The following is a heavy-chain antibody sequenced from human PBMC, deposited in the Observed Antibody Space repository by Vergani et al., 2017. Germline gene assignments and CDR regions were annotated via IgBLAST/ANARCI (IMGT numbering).Heavy chain of an antibody. D-gene: IGHD2-15*01. Sequence: QVQLQQWGAGLLKPSETLSLTCAVYGGSFSGYYWSWIRQPPGKGLEWIGEINHSGRTNYNPSLKSRVTISVDTSKNQFSLKLSSVTAADTAVYYCARGSSVRVVSGGSCQIDYWGQGTLVTVSS. CDR3: ARGSSVRVVSGGSCQIDY. CDR2: INHSGRT. V-gene: IGHV4-34*01. CDR1: GGSFSGYY. J-gene: IGHJ4*02.